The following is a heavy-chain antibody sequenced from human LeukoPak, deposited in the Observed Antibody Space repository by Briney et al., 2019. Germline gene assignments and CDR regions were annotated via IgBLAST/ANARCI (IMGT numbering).Heavy chain of an antibody. CDR1: GFTFSSYS. CDR3: ARELLNYGDYDPQWCSFDY. D-gene: IGHD4-17*01. CDR2: ISSSSSYI. Sequence: KSGGSLRLSCAASGFTFSSYSMNWVRQAPGKGLEWVSSISSSSSYIYYADSVKGRFIISRDNAKNSLYLQMNSLRAEDTAVYYCARELLNYGDYDPQWCSFDYWGQGTLVTVSS. J-gene: IGHJ4*02. V-gene: IGHV3-21*01.